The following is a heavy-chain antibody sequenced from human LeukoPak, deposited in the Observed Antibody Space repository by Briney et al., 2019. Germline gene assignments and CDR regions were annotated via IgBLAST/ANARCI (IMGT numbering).Heavy chain of an antibody. J-gene: IGHJ4*02. CDR1: GFTFSTYT. CDR2: VSGSGGTT. V-gene: IGHV3-23*01. Sequence: GGSLRLSCAASGFTFSTYTMSWVRQAPGKGLEWVSAVSGSGGTTYYADSVKGRSTISRDNSKNTLYLQMNSLRAEDTAVYYCAKSPLGYCSGGSCYIYFDYWGQGTLVTVSS. CDR3: AKSPLGYCSGGSCYIYFDY. D-gene: IGHD2-15*01.